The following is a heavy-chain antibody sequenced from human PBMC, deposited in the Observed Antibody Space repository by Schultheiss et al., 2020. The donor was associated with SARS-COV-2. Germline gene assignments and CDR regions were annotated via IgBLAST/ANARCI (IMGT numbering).Heavy chain of an antibody. D-gene: IGHD2-15*01. CDR1: GFTFDDYA. J-gene: IGHJ6*03. CDR2: ISWNSGSI. Sequence: GGSLRLSCAASGFTFDDYAMHWVRQAPGKGLEWVSGISWNSGSIGYADSVKGRFTISRDNAKNSLYLQMNSLRAEDTAVYYCAKDRLGSCYYYMDVWGKGTTVTVSS. CDR3: AKDRLGSCYYYMDV. V-gene: IGHV3-9*01.